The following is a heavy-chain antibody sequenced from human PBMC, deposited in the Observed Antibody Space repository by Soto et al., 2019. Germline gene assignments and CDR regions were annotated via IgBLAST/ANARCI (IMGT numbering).Heavy chain of an antibody. CDR1: GFTLSGYA. D-gene: IGHD6-6*01. Sequence: EVQLAESGGGLAQPGGSLRLSCAASGFTLSGYAMDWVRQAPGKGLEYVSGISSNGVGTYYANSVQGRFTISRDNSKNTVYLQMGSLRPEDMAVYNCAGSARPDFYYMDVWGKGTTVTVSS. J-gene: IGHJ6*03. CDR2: ISSNGVGT. V-gene: IGHV3-64*01. CDR3: AGSARPDFYYMDV.